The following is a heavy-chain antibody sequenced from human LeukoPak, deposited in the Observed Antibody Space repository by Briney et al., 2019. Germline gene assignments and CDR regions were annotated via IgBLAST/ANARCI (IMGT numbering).Heavy chain of an antibody. D-gene: IGHD1-14*01. CDR1: GFTFSSYW. CDR3: ADRNVNRPIDY. V-gene: IGHV3-23*01. CDR2: ISDSGGST. Sequence: GGSLRLSCAASGFTFSSYWMHWVRQAPGKGLEWVSGISDSGGSTYYADSVKGRFTISRDNSKNTLYLQMSSLRAEDTAVYYCADRNVNRPIDYWGQGTLVTVSS. J-gene: IGHJ4*02.